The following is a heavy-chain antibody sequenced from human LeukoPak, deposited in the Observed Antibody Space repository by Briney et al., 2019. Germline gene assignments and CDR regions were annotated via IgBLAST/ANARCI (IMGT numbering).Heavy chain of an antibody. V-gene: IGHV2-5*01. CDR1: GFSLSTRGAA. CDR3: AHLETKSGTYYHYFDY. Sequence: SSPTLVNPTQTLAQSFTCSGFSLSTRGAAVGWIRQPAGKSLKWLAFNYWSDDKRYTPPLKSKLTITKDTSKTQVVLTMTDMDPVDAATYYCAHLETKSGTYYHYFDYWGQGTLFTVSS. CDR2: NYWSDDK. J-gene: IGHJ4*02. D-gene: IGHD1-26*01.